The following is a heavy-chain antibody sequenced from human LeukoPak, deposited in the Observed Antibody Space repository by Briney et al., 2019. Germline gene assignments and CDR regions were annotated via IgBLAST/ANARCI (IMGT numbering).Heavy chain of an antibody. V-gene: IGHV3-53*01. J-gene: IGHJ4*02. CDR1: GFTVSSNY. CDR3: TRAHYDSSGYYLN. Sequence: GGSLRLSCAASGFTVSSNYMSWVRQAPGKGLEWVSVIYSGGSTYYADSVKGRFTISRDNSKNTLYLQINSLKTEDTAVYYCTRAHYDSSGYYLNWGQGTLVTVSS. D-gene: IGHD3-22*01. CDR2: IYSGGST.